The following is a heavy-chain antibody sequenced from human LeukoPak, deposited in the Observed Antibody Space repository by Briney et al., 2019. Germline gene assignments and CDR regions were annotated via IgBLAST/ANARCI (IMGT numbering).Heavy chain of an antibody. CDR2: IYSGGST. Sequence: SGGSLRLSCAASGFTVSSNYMSWVRQAPGKGLEWVSVIYSGGSTYYADSVKGRFTISRDNSKNTLYLQMNSLRAEDTAVYYCARKRYYDSSGYYGDAFDIWGQGTMVTVSS. D-gene: IGHD3-22*01. CDR3: ARKRYYDSSGYYGDAFDI. CDR1: GFTVSSNY. J-gene: IGHJ3*02. V-gene: IGHV3-53*01.